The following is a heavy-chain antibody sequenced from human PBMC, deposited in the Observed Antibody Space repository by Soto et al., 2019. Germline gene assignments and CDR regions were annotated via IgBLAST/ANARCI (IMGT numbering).Heavy chain of an antibody. D-gene: IGHD3-22*01. CDR1: GGTFSSYT. CDR3: VMEGYDSSGPSSKWFDP. CDR2: IIPILGIA. V-gene: IGHV1-69*02. J-gene: IGHJ5*02. Sequence: GASVKVSCKASGGTFSSYTISWVRQAPGQGLEWMGRIIPILGIANYAQKFQGRVAITADKSTSTAYMELSSLRSEDTAVYYCVMEGYDSSGPSSKWFDPWGKGTLVTVSS.